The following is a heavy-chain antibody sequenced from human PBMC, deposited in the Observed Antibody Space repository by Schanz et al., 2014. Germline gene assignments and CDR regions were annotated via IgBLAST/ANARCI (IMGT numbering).Heavy chain of an antibody. CDR2: ISAFDDKT. Sequence: QVQLVQSAPEVKKPGASVKVSCKASGYSFTTYGLNWVRQAPGQGPEWMGWISAFDDKTDYAQNFQGRLIMTTDTTTTTVYIELRCLRSDGTTVDYCARETTISTGGAFDVWGQGTMVTGSS. D-gene: IGHD3-9*01. V-gene: IGHV1-18*01. CDR1: GYSFTTYG. J-gene: IGHJ3*01. CDR3: ARETTISTGGAFDV.